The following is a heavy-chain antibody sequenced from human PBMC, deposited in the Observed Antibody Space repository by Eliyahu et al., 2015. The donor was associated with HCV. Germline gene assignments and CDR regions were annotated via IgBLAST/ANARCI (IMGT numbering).Heavy chain of an antibody. D-gene: IGHD6-19*01. CDR3: ARPSADSSAMSKPFDY. CDR2: IIPIFGKG. CDR1: GGTFSSHA. J-gene: IGHJ4*02. Sequence: QVQLVQSGAEVKKPGSSVKISCKTSGGTFSSHAISWVRQTPGQGLEWMGGIIPIFGKGSYAQKFQGRVTITADESTSTAHMELSSLISEDTAVYYCARPSADSSAMSKPFDYWGQGTLVTVSS. V-gene: IGHV1-69*01.